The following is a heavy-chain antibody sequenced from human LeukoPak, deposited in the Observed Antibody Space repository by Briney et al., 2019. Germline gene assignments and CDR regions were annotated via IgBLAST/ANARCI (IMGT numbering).Heavy chain of an antibody. CDR2: ISSSSSYI. J-gene: IGHJ6*02. Sequence: GGSLRLSCAASGFTFSSYSMNWVRQAPGKGLEWVSSISSSSSYIYYADSVKGRFTISRDNAKNSLYLQMNSLRAEDTAVYYCAREVYCSGGSCYFRYYYYGMDVWGQGTTVTVSS. CDR1: GFTFSSYS. V-gene: IGHV3-21*01. CDR3: AREVYCSGGSCYFRYYYYGMDV. D-gene: IGHD2-15*01.